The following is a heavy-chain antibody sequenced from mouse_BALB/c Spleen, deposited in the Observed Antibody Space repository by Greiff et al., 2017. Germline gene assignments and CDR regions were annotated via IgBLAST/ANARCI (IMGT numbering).Heavy chain of an antibody. CDR1: GYSITSDYA. CDR2: ISYSGST. CDR3: ARHMITTEYFDD. D-gene: IGHD2-4*01. Sequence: EVKLQESGPGLVKPSQSLSLTCTVTGYSITSDYAWNWIRQFPGNKLEWMGYISYSGSTSYNPSLKSRISITRDTSKNQFFLQLNSVTTEDTATYYCARHMITTEYFDDWGQGTTLTVSS. V-gene: IGHV3-2*02. J-gene: IGHJ2*01.